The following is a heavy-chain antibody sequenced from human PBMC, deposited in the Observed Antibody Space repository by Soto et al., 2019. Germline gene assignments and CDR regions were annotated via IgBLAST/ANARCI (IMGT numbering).Heavy chain of an antibody. CDR3: ARLGDYYQTFDY. J-gene: IGHJ4*01. CDR1: GFTFSSYG. D-gene: IGHD3-22*01. CDR2: IWYDGSNK. Sequence: SGGSLRLSCAASGFTFSSYGMHWVRQAPGKGLEWVAVIWYDGSNKYYADSVKGRFTISRDNSKNTLYLQMNSLRAEDTAVYYCARLGDYYQTFDYWGQGALVTVSS. V-gene: IGHV3-33*01.